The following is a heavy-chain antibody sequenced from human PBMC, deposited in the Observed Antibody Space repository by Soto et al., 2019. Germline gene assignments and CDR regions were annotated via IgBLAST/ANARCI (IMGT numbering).Heavy chain of an antibody. CDR2: IYYSGST. CDR1: GGSISSSSYY. CDR3: ASSPRYSYGYYYYYGMDD. J-gene: IGHJ6*02. D-gene: IGHD5-18*01. Sequence: QLQLQESGPGLVKPSETLSLTCTVSGGSISSSSYYWGWIRQPPGKGLEWIGSIYYSGSTYYNPSLKSRVTKSIDTSNNQFSLKMSSVTAEDTAVYYCASSPRYSYGYYYYYGMDDWGQGTTVTVSS. V-gene: IGHV4-39*01.